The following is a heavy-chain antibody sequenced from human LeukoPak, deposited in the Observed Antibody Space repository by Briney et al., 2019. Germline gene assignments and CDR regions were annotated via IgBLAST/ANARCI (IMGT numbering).Heavy chain of an antibody. J-gene: IGHJ5*02. V-gene: IGHV3-53*01. Sequence: PGGSLRLSCAASGFTVSSNYMSWVRQAPGKGLEWVSVIYSGGSTYYADSVKGRFTISRDNSKNTLYLQMNSLRAEDTAVYYCARDDYGDHGWFDPWGQGTLVTVSS. CDR2: IYSGGST. CDR1: GFTVSSNY. D-gene: IGHD4-17*01. CDR3: ARDDYGDHGWFDP.